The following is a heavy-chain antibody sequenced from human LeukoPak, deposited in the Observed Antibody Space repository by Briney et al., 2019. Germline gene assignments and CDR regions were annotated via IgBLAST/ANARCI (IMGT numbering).Heavy chain of an antibody. J-gene: IGHJ4*02. CDR2: VRYDGSNK. D-gene: IGHD5-24*01. V-gene: IGHV3-30*02. CDR1: GFTFSSYG. CDR3: ARVAGRDGYKGYFDY. Sequence: GGSLRLSCAASGFTFSSYGMHWVRQAPGKGLEWVAFVRYDGSNKYYADSVKGRFTISRDNSKNTLYLQMNSLRSEDTAVYYCARVAGRDGYKGYFDYWGQGTLVTVSS.